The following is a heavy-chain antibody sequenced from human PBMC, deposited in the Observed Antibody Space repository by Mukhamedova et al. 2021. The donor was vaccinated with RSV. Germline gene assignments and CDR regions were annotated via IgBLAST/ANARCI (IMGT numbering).Heavy chain of an antibody. Sequence: VGRSRAKSHSYTAEYAASVKDRFTVSRDESETSLYLQINSLKTEDMAVYYCARVSLGGGFGLDVWGQGTTVTVSS. V-gene: IGHV3-72*01. D-gene: IGHD6-19*01. CDR2: SRAKSHSYTA. J-gene: IGHJ6*02. CDR3: ARVSLGGGFGLDV.